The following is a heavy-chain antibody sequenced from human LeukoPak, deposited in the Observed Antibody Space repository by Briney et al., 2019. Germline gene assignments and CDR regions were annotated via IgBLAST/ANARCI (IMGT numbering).Heavy chain of an antibody. CDR3: ARDKGSYGDCVLRDVDY. CDR2: ISSSSSTI. Sequence: GGSLRLSCAASGFTFSSYSMNWVRQAPGKGLEWVSYISSSSSTIYYADSVKGRFTISRDNAKNSLYLQMNSLRAEDTAVYYCARDKGSYGDCVLRDVDYWGQGTLVTVSS. V-gene: IGHV3-48*01. J-gene: IGHJ4*02. CDR1: GFTFSSYS. D-gene: IGHD4-17*01.